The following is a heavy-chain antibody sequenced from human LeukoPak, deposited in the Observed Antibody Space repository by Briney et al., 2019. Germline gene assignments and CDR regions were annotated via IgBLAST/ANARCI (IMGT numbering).Heavy chain of an antibody. V-gene: IGHV3-23*01. J-gene: IGHJ4*02. D-gene: IGHD3-10*01. Sequence: GGSLRLSCAASGFTFSSYAMSWVRQAPGKGLEWVSAISGSGGSTYYADSVKGRFTISRDNSKNTLYLQMNSLRAEDTAVYYCAKPSLLWFRELGEEFDYWGQGTLVTVSS. CDR1: GFTFSSYA. CDR3: AKPSLLWFRELGEEFDY. CDR2: ISGSGGST.